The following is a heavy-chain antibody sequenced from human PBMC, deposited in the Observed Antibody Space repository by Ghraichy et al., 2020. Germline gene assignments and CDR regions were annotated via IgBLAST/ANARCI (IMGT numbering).Heavy chain of an antibody. Sequence: GGSLRLSCAASGFTFSSYWMSWVRQAPGKGLEWVANIKQDGSEKYYVDSVKGRFTISRDNAKNSLYLQMNSLRAEDTAVYYCARDSDFWSGSFDYWGQGTLVTVSS. J-gene: IGHJ4*02. D-gene: IGHD3-3*01. CDR1: GFTFSSYW. CDR2: IKQDGSEK. CDR3: ARDSDFWSGSFDY. V-gene: IGHV3-7*03.